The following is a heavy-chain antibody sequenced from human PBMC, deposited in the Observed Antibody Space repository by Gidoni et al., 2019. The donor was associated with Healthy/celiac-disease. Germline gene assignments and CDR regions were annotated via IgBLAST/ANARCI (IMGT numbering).Heavy chain of an antibody. Sequence: QVQLQQWGAGLLKPSETLSLTCAVYGGSFSGYYWSWIRQPPGKGLAWIGEINHSGSTNYNPSLKSRVTISVDTSKNQFSLKLSSVTAADTAVYYCARGLRFGSDYWGQGTLVTVSS. CDR1: GGSFSGYY. V-gene: IGHV4-34*01. CDR3: ARGLRFGSDY. J-gene: IGHJ4*02. D-gene: IGHD3-10*01. CDR2: INHSGST.